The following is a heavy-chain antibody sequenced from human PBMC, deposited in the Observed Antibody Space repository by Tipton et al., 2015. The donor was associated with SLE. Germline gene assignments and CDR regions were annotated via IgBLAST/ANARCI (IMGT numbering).Heavy chain of an antibody. Sequence: TLSLTCTVSGYSISSGYHWGWIRQPPGKGLEWIATIYHSGSTYYNPSLKSRVTISVDTSKNQFSLKLSSVTAADTAVYYCARDACSSTSCYGYYYMDVWGKGTTVTVSS. J-gene: IGHJ6*03. CDR1: GYSISSGYH. V-gene: IGHV4-38-2*02. CDR2: IYHSGST. CDR3: ARDACSSTSCYGYYYMDV. D-gene: IGHD2-2*01.